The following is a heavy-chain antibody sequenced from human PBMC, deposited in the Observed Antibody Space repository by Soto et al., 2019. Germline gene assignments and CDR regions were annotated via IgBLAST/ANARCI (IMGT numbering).Heavy chain of an antibody. CDR2: IWYDGSNK. CDR1: GFTFSSYG. CDR3: ASDALGYIVVVPDATYGMDV. J-gene: IGHJ6*02. D-gene: IGHD2-2*01. V-gene: IGHV3-33*01. Sequence: GGSLRLSCAASGFTFSSYGMHWVRQAPGKGLEWVAVIWYDGSNKYYADSVKGRFTISRDNSKNTLYLQMNSLRAEDTAVYYCASDALGYIVVVPDATYGMDVWGQGTTVTVSS.